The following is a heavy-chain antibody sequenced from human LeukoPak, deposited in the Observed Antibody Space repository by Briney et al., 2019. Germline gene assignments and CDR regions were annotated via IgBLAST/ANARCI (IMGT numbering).Heavy chain of an antibody. CDR3: ARARISSGWYSYYFDY. Sequence: ASVKVSCKASGYTFTSYGISWVRQVPGQGLEWMGWISAYNGNTNYAQKLQGRVTMTTDTSTSTAYMELRSLRSDDTAVYYCARARISSGWYSYYFDYWGQGTLVTVSS. D-gene: IGHD6-13*01. CDR2: ISAYNGNT. V-gene: IGHV1-18*01. J-gene: IGHJ4*02. CDR1: GYTFTSYG.